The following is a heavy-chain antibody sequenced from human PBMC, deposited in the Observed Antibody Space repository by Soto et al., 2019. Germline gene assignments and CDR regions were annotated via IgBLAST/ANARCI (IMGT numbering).Heavy chain of an antibody. CDR1: GYSFTSHV. V-gene: IGHV1-3*01. CDR3: PRDRESSGWPGYYFDD. Sequence: QVQLVQSGAEVKNPGASVKVSCEASGYSFTSHVMHWVRQAPGQRLEWMGWLKPANGNIKYAQKYQGRVTLTRDTSANTVYRELSGLTSEDTAIYYCPRDRESSGWPGYYFDDWGQGTLVTVSP. J-gene: IGHJ4*02. D-gene: IGHD6-19*01. CDR2: LKPANGNI.